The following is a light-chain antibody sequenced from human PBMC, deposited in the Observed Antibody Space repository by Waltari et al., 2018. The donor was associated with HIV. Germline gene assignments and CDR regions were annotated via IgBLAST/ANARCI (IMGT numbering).Light chain of an antibody. CDR2: GKN. CDR1: SLSSYY. V-gene: IGLV3-19*01. CDR3: NSRDSSGNHLV. J-gene: IGLJ2*01. Sequence: SSELPQDPAVSVALGQTVRITCQGDSLSSYYSRWYPQKPGQAPVLVIYGKNNRPSGIPDRFSGSSSGNTASLTITGAQAEDEADYYCNSRDSSGNHLVFGGGTKLTVL.